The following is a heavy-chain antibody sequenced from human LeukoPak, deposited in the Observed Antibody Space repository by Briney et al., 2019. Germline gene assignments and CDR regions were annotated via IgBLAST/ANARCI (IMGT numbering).Heavy chain of an antibody. D-gene: IGHD7-27*01. J-gene: IGHJ4*02. CDR2: ISGSGGNT. Sequence: QPGGSLRLSCAASGFTFSSYAMSWVRQAPGKGLEWVSAISGSGGNTYYADSVKGRFTISRDNAKNSLYLQMNSLRAEDTAVYYCARDLAWGGYWGQGTLVTVSS. CDR3: ARDLAWGGY. V-gene: IGHV3-23*01. CDR1: GFTFSSYA.